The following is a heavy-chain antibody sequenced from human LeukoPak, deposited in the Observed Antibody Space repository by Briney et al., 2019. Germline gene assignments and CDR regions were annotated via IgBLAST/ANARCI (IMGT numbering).Heavy chain of an antibody. CDR3: ARMRDQGTFDP. CDR1: GGSISSYY. V-gene: IGHV4-59*01. Sequence: PSETLSLTCTVSGGSISSYYWSWIRQPPGKGLEWIGYIYYSGSTNYNPSLKSRVTISVDTSKNQFSLKLSSVTAADTAVYYCARMRDQGTFDPWGQGTLVTVSS. CDR2: IYYSGST. J-gene: IGHJ5*02. D-gene: IGHD1-1*01.